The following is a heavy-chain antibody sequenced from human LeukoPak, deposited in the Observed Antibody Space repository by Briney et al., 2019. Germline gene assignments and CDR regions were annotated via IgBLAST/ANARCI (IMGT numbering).Heavy chain of an antibody. V-gene: IGHV4-4*07. Sequence: SETLSLTCTVSGGSISSYYWSWIRQPPGKGLEWIGRIYTSGSTNYNPSLKSRVTMSVDTSKNQSSLTLSSVTAVDTAVYYCARDNGYYDSSGYYDYWGQGTLVTVSS. J-gene: IGHJ4*02. D-gene: IGHD3-22*01. CDR2: IYTSGST. CDR1: GGSISSYY. CDR3: ARDNGYYDSSGYYDY.